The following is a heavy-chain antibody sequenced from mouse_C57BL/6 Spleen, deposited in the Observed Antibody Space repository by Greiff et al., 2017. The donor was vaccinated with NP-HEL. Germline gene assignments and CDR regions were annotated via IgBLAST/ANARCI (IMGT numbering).Heavy chain of an antibody. CDR2: FYPGSGSI. J-gene: IGHJ2*01. V-gene: IGHV1-62-2*01. D-gene: IGHD1-1*01. CDR1: GYTFTEYT. Sequence: VQLQQSGAELVKPGASVKLSCKASGYTFTEYTIHWVKQRSGQGLEWIGWFYPGSGSIKYNEKFKDKATLTADKSSSTVYMELIRLTSEDSAVYFCARHEEIEPLITTVVAPYFDYWGQGTTLTVSS. CDR3: ARHEEIEPLITTVVAPYFDY.